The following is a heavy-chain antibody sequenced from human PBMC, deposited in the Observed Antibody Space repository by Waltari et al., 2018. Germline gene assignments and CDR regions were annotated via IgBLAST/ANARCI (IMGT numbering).Heavy chain of an antibody. CDR3: AREFFLCGAAAGPCGFDP. CDR2: ITAGNGTP. V-gene: IGHV1-3*01. J-gene: IGHJ5*02. D-gene: IGHD6-13*01. Sequence: QVQLVQSGAEVKRPGASVKVSCKASGYTFTSYAMHWVRQATGQRLEWMGWITAGNGTPTYSQQFQGRVTLTRDTSASTAYMELSSLRSEDTAVYYFAREFFLCGAAAGPCGFDPWGQGTLVPVSS. CDR1: GYTFTSYA.